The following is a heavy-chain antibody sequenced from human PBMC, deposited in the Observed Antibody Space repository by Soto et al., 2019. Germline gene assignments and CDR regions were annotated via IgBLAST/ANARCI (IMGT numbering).Heavy chain of an antibody. CDR3: ARAGDIVVVPAAIEDYYYMDV. CDR2: INPSGGST. Sequence: ASVKVSCKASGYTFTSYYMHWVRQAPGQGLEWMGIINPSGGSTSYAQKFQGRVTMTRDTSTSTVYMELSSLRSEDTAVYYCARAGDIVVVPAAIEDYYYMDVWGKGTTVTVS. J-gene: IGHJ6*03. CDR1: GYTFTSYY. V-gene: IGHV1-46*03. D-gene: IGHD2-2*02.